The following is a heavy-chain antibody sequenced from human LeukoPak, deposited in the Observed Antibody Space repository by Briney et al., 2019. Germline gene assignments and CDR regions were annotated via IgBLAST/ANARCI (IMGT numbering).Heavy chain of an antibody. V-gene: IGHV3-30*03. CDR3: ALVVVVAATGAFDI. CDR2: ISYDGSNK. CDR1: GFTFSSYG. D-gene: IGHD2-15*01. Sequence: GGSLRLSCAASGFTFSSYGMRWVRQAPRKGLGWVAVISYDGSNKYYADPAKGRFTISRDNSKNTLYLQMNSLRAEGTAVYYCALVVVVAATGAFDIWGQGTMVTVSS. J-gene: IGHJ3*02.